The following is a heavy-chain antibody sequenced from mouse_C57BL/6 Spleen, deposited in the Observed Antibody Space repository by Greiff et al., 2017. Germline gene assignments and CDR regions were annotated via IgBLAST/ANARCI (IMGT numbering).Heavy chain of an antibody. D-gene: IGHD2-4*01. V-gene: IGHV1-64*01. CDR3: ARGDYAPPLAY. J-gene: IGHJ3*01. CDR2: IHPNSGST. CDR1: GYTFTSYW. Sequence: QVQLQQPGAELVKPGASVKLSCKASGYTFTSYWMHWVKQRPGQGLEWIGMIHPNSGSTNYNEKFKSKATLTVDKSSSTAYMQLSSLTYEDSAVYYCARGDYAPPLAYWGQGTLVTVSA.